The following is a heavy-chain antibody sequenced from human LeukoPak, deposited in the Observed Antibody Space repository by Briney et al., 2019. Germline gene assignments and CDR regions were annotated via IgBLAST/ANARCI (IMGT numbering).Heavy chain of an antibody. V-gene: IGHV4-59*01. Sequence: PSETLSLTCTVSGGSISSYYWSWIRQPPGKGLEWIGYIHYSGGTNYNPSLKSRVTISVDTSKNQFSLKLSSVTAADTAVYYCARAPYDSGGYYDYYFDYWGQGTLVTVSS. CDR1: GGSISSYY. D-gene: IGHD3-22*01. CDR3: ARAPYDSGGYYDYYFDY. CDR2: IHYSGGT. J-gene: IGHJ4*02.